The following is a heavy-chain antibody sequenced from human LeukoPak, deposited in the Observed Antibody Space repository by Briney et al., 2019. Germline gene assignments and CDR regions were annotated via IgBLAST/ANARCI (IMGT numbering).Heavy chain of an antibody. CDR2: ISSSSSYI. J-gene: IGHJ4*02. D-gene: IGHD3-22*01. CDR1: GFTFSSYS. Sequence: GGSLRLSCAASGFTFSSYSMNWVRQAPGNGLEWVSSISSSSSYIYYADSVKGRFTISRDNAKNSLYLQMNSLRAEDTAVYYCALYYYDSSGYPLFDYWGQGTLVTVS. V-gene: IGHV3-21*01. CDR3: ALYYYDSSGYPLFDY.